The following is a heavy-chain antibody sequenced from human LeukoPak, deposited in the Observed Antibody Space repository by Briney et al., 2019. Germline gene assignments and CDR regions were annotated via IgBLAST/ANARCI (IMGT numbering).Heavy chain of an antibody. CDR1: GGTFSSYA. J-gene: IGHJ5*02. CDR2: IIPIFGTA. D-gene: IGHD6-19*01. CDR3: AITYSSGRDEQYNWFDP. Sequence: ASVKVSRKASGGTFSSYAISWVRQAPGQGLEWMGGIIPIFGTANYAQKFQGRVTITADESTSTAYMELSSLRSEDTAVYYCAITYSSGRDEQYNWFDPWGQGTLVTVSS. V-gene: IGHV1-69*13.